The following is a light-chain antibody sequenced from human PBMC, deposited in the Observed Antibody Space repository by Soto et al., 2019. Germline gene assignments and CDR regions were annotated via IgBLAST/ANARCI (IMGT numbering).Light chain of an antibody. J-gene: IGKJ1*01. CDR3: QQFNNWPRT. V-gene: IGKV3-15*01. Sequence: EIVLTQSPATWSVSPGERAALSCRASQSVSSNLAWYQQTPGQAPRLLIYDASTRVTGIPARFSGSGSGTEFTLTISSLQFEDFAIYFCQQFNNWPRTFGQGTKV. CDR1: QSVSSN. CDR2: DAS.